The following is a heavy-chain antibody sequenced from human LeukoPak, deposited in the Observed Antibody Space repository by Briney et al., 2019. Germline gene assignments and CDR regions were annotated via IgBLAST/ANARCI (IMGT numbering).Heavy chain of an antibody. CDR3: ARRGVGATTWDAFDI. D-gene: IGHD1-26*01. J-gene: IGHJ3*02. CDR1: GGSLTRYH. Sequence: PSETLSLTCTVSGGSLTRYHWGWVRQPPGKGLEWIGYINYSGSTNYSPSLESRVTISLDTSKNQFSLQLSSVTAADTAVYYCARRGVGATTWDAFDIWGQGTLVTVSS. CDR2: INYSGST. V-gene: IGHV4-59*08.